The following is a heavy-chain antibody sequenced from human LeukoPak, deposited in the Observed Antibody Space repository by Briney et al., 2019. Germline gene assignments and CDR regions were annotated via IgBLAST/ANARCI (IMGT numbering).Heavy chain of an antibody. CDR1: GFTFRNYA. CDR3: ARGARKGDDYGGFFDY. D-gene: IGHD4-23*01. J-gene: IGHJ4*02. Sequence: GGSLRLSCAASGFTFRNYAIHWVRQAPGKGLEWVAAVSYDGSYKDYADSVKGRFTISRDNSRNTLYLQMNSLRAQDTAVYYCARGARKGDDYGGFFDYWGQGTLVTVSS. CDR2: VSYDGSYK. V-gene: IGHV3-30*04.